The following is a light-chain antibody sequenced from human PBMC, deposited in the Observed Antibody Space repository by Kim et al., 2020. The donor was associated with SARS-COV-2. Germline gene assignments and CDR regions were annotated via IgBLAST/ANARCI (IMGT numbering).Light chain of an antibody. CDR2: AST. CDR1: SSNIVAGYD. Sequence: HRVTISRIGRSSNIVAGYDVLWYQHLPGTAPKLLIYASTNRPSGVPDRFSGSESGTSASLVITGLQAEDEADYYCQSYDTSLSGYVFGSGTKVTVL. CDR3: QSYDTSLSGYV. J-gene: IGLJ1*01. V-gene: IGLV1-40*01.